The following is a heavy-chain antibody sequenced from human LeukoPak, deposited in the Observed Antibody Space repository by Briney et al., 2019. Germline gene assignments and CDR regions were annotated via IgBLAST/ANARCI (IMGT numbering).Heavy chain of an antibody. CDR1: GFTFRSYW. CDR3: ARDWRTHSSINWYFDL. D-gene: IGHD6-13*01. V-gene: IGHV3-74*01. CDR2: VNTDGSST. J-gene: IGHJ2*01. Sequence: PGGSLRLSCAASGFTFRSYWMHWVRQAPGKGLVWVSRVNTDGSSTSYADSVKGRFTISRDNAKNTLYLQMNSLRAEDTAVYYCARDWRTHSSINWYFDLWGRGTLVTVSS.